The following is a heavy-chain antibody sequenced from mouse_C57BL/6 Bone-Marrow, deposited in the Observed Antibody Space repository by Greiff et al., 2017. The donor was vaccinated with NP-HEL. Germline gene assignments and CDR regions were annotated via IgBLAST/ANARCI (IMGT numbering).Heavy chain of an antibody. CDR2: IYPRSGNT. V-gene: IGHV1-81*01. Sequence: QVQLQQSGAELARPGASVKLSCKASGYTFTSYGISWVKQRTGQGLEWIGEIYPRSGNTYYNEKFKGKATLTADKSSSTAYMELRSLTSEDSAVYFCAKRDYYYGSSPYYFDYWGQGTTLTVSS. J-gene: IGHJ2*01. CDR3: AKRDYYYGSSPYYFDY. CDR1: GYTFTSYG. D-gene: IGHD1-1*01.